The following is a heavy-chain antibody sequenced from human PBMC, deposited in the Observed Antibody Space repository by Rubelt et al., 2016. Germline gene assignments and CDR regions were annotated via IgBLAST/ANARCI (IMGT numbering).Heavy chain of an antibody. Sequence: QVQLVESGGGVVQPGRSLRLSCAVSGFTFRNYAMHWVRQAQGKGLEGVAVISNDGSNKNYAESVKDRFTISRDNSKNTLYLQMNSLRPDDTAVYYCARRSGGSPDYWGQGTLVTVSS. CDR3: ARRSGGSPDY. V-gene: IGHV3-30*04. CDR1: GFTFRNYA. D-gene: IGHD1-26*01. CDR2: ISNDGSNK. J-gene: IGHJ4*02.